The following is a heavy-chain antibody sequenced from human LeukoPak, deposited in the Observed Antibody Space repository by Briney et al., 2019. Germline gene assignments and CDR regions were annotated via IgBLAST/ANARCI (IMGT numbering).Heavy chain of an antibody. CDR3: ANLFSGNAFDI. J-gene: IGHJ3*02. CDR2: ISYDGGNK. D-gene: IGHD6-19*01. V-gene: IGHV3-30*18. Sequence: PGGSLRLSCAASGFTFSSYGMHWVRQAPGKGLEWVAVISYDGGNKYYADSVKGRFTISRDNSKNTLYLQMNSLRAEDTAVYYCANLFSGNAFDIWGQGTMVTVSS. CDR1: GFTFSSYG.